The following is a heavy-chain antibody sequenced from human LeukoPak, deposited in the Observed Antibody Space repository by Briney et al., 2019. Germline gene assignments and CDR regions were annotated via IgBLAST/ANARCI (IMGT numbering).Heavy chain of an antibody. CDR2: IYYSGST. CDR1: GGSISSGGYY. D-gene: IGHD2-21*02. J-gene: IGHJ5*02. CDR3: ACYSVSGHNWFDP. V-gene: IGHV4-31*03. Sequence: PSETLSLTCTVSGGSISSGGYYWSWIRQHPGKGLEWIGYIYYSGSTYYNPSLKSRVTISVDTSKNQFSLKLSSVTAADTAVYYSACYSVSGHNWFDPWGQGTLVTVSS.